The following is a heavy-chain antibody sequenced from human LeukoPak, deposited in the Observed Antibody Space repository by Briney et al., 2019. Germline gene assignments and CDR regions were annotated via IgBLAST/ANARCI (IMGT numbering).Heavy chain of an antibody. D-gene: IGHD6-19*01. CDR1: GFTFSSYG. J-gene: IGHJ4*02. CDR3: VKEKGISGWDLFDY. Sequence: GGSLRLSCSASGFTFSSYGFHWVRQAPGKGLEYVSAISRNGGSRYYADSVKGRSTISRDDSKNMLYFEMSSLRAEDTAVYYCVKEKGISGWDLFDYWGQGTLVTVSS. V-gene: IGHV3-64D*06. CDR2: ISRNGGSR.